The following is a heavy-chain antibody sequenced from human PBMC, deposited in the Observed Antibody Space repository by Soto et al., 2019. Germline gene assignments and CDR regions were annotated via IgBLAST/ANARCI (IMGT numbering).Heavy chain of an antibody. Sequence: SETLSLTCAVSRGSIGSHYWNWIRQPPGKGLEWIGYVYYTGNNDYNPSLRSRVTISVDTSKNQFSLRLSSVTAADTAIYYCARASGTYYDRHFDYWGQGALVTVSS. CDR2: VYYTGNN. D-gene: IGHD3-10*01. CDR1: RGSIGSHY. V-gene: IGHV4-59*11. CDR3: ARASGTYYDRHFDY. J-gene: IGHJ4*02.